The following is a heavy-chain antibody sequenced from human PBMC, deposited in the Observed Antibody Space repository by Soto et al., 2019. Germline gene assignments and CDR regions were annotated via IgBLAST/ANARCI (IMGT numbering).Heavy chain of an antibody. CDR1: GFTFSSYG. D-gene: IGHD5-12*01. J-gene: IGHJ4*02. CDR2: ISYDGSNK. V-gene: IGHV3-30*18. CDR3: AKDLVATITTNFDY. Sequence: SLRLSCAASGFTFSSYGMHWVRQAPGKGLEWVAVISYDGSNKYYADSVKGRFTISRDNSKNTLYLQMNSLRAEDTAVYYCAKDLVATITTNFDYWGQGTLVTVSS.